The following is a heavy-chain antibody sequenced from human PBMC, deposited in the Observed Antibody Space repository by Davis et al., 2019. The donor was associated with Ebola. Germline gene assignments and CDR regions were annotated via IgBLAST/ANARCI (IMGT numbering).Heavy chain of an antibody. Sequence: PSETLSLTCTVSGVSFSSYYWSWIRQPAGKGLEWIGRIYTSGSTNYNPSLKSRVTMSVDTSKNQFSLKLTSVTAADTAVYYCARGVVATNYRANWFDPWGQGTLVTVSS. V-gene: IGHV4-4*07. CDR1: GVSFSSYY. D-gene: IGHD2-15*01. CDR3: ARGVVATNYRANWFDP. CDR2: IYTSGST. J-gene: IGHJ5*02.